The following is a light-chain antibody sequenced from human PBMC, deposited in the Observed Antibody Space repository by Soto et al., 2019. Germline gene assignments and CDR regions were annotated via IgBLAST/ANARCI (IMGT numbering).Light chain of an antibody. CDR1: SXDVGGYKY. Sequence: QSVLTQPASVSGSPGQSITIACTGTSXDVGGYKYVSWYQQRPGKAPKLMIYEVSNRPSGVSNRFSGSKSGNTASLTISGLQAEDEADYYCSSYSSSSTLVFGTGTKVTVL. J-gene: IGLJ1*01. CDR2: EVS. V-gene: IGLV2-14*01. CDR3: SSYSSSSTLV.